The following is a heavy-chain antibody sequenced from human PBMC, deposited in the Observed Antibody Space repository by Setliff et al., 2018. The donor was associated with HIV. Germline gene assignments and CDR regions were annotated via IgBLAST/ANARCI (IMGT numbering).Heavy chain of an antibody. V-gene: IGHV4-30-4*08. CDR3: VRYDYGFNTASYARGNDY. D-gene: IGHD4-17*01. CDR1: GGSIRTGAYY. CDR2: ITYSGSA. Sequence: ASETLSLTCTVSGGSIRTGAYYWGWIRQPPGKGLEWIGYITYSGSAYYNPSLKSRVTIPIDTSNNQISLRLRSVTAADTAMYYCVRYDYGFNTASYARGNDYWGRGTLVTVSS. J-gene: IGHJ4*02.